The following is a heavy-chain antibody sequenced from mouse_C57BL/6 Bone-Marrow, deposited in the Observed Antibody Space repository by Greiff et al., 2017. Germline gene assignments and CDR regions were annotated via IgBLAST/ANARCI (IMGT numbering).Heavy chain of an antibody. CDR3: ARVVYYYGSSFDY. CDR1: GFTFSSYA. J-gene: IGHJ2*01. V-gene: IGHV5-4*03. Sequence: EVMLVESGGGLVKPGGSLKLSCAASGFTFSSYAMSWVRQTPAKRLEWVATISDGGSYTYYPDNVKGRFTISRDNAKNNLYLPMSHLKSEDTAMYYCARVVYYYGSSFDYWGQGTTLTVSS. CDR2: ISDGGSYT. D-gene: IGHD1-1*01.